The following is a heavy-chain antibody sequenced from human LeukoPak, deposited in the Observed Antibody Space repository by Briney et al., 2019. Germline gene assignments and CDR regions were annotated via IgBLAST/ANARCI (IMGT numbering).Heavy chain of an antibody. D-gene: IGHD2-15*01. CDR2: TGLSSSYI. CDR3: ARERSYCSGATCSLDL. V-gene: IGHV3-21*01. CDR1: GITLSNYG. Sequence: GGSLRLSCAVSGITLSNYGMTWVRQAPGKGLEWIASTGLSSSYIGYADSVKGRFSISRDNGENSVYLQMNSLRAEDTAVYFCARERSYCSGATCSLDLWGQGTLVTVSS. J-gene: IGHJ5*02.